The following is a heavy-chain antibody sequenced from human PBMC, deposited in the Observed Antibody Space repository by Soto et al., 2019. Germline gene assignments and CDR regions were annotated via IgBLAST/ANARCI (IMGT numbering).Heavy chain of an antibody. V-gene: IGHV4-30-4*01. CDR3: ARVTYSGYDFGL. J-gene: IGHJ5*02. CDR2: IPSRGRP. D-gene: IGHD5-12*01. CDR1: GASVAGGSYY. Sequence: SETLSLTCSVSGASVAGGSYYWSWVRQPPGKGLEWIGYIPSRGRPFYNPSLTSRGTISADTSKNQLSLQLTSVTAADTAVYYCARVTYSGYDFGLWGQGTLVTVSS.